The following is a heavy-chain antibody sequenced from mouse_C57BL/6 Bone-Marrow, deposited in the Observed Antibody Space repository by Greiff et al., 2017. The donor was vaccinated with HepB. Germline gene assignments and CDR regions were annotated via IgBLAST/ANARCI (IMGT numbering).Heavy chain of an antibody. D-gene: IGHD2-1*01. CDR3: ARDNYGNFFYAMDY. V-gene: IGHV3-6*01. Sequence: DVKLQESGPGLVKPSQSLSLTCSVTGYSITSGYYWNWIRQFPGNKLEWMGYISYDGSNNYNPSLKNRISITRDTSKNQFFLKLNSVTTEDTATYYCARDNYGNFFYAMDYWGQGTSVTVSS. CDR1: GYSITSGYY. J-gene: IGHJ4*01. CDR2: ISYDGSN.